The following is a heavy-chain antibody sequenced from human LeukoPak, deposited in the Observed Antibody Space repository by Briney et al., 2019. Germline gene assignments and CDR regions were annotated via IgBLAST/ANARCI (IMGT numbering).Heavy chain of an antibody. J-gene: IGHJ5*02. CDR2: IHTSGST. D-gene: IGHD4-17*01. CDR1: GGSISSYY. CDR3: ARDATTVTKYNWFDP. V-gene: IGHV4-4*07. Sequence: PSETLSLTCTVSGGSISSYYWSWIRQPAGKGLEWIGRIHTSGSTNYNPSLKSRVTMSVDTSKNQFSLKLSSVTAADTAVYYCARDATTVTKYNWFDPWGQGTLVTVSS.